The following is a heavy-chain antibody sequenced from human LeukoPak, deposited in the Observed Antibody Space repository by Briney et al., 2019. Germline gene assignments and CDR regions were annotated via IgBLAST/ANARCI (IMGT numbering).Heavy chain of an antibody. Sequence: GGSLRLSCGASGFNFSSYWMHWVRRAPGKGLVWLSHIDSDGSATTYGDSAKGRFTISRDNAKNTLFLQMDSLTADDSAIYYCARGTAVAAGIDYWGQGALVTVSS. D-gene: IGHD6-13*01. CDR2: IDSDGSAT. CDR1: GFNFSSYW. V-gene: IGHV3-74*01. CDR3: ARGTAVAAGIDY. J-gene: IGHJ4*02.